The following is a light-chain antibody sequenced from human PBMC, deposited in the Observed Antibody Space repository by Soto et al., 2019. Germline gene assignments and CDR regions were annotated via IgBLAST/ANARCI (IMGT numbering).Light chain of an antibody. CDR3: CSYAGSYSYV. Sequence: QSALTQPRSVSGSPGQSVTISCTGTSSDVGAYDYVSWHQQHPDNAPKLMIYDVTKRPSGVPDRFSGSKSGNTASLTISGLQAEDEADYYCCSYAGSYSYVFGTGTKLTVL. J-gene: IGLJ1*01. CDR2: DVT. CDR1: SSDVGAYDY. V-gene: IGLV2-11*01.